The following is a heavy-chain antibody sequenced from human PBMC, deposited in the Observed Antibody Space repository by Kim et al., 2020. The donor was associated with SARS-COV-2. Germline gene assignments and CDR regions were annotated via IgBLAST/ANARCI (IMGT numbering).Heavy chain of an antibody. J-gene: IGHJ5*02. Sequence: SETLSLTCTVSGASVSNNAYYWAWVRQPPGKGLEWIGTVFFSGNTSYNPSLKARVTVSLDTSKNHFSLKVNSVTAADTAVYYCARDLDPALGTGWFDPWGQGTLVTVSS. CDR3: ARDLDPALGTGWFDP. V-gene: IGHV4-39*07. CDR2: VFFSGNT. CDR1: GASVSNNAYY. D-gene: IGHD3-16*01.